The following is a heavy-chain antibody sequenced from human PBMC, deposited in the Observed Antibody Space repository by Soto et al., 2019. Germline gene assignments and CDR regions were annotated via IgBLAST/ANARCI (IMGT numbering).Heavy chain of an antibody. D-gene: IGHD2-8*01. CDR3: ARLGSSGYCTNGVCYPQNWVVP. J-gene: IGHJ5*02. CDR2: IYYSGST. CDR1: GGSISSYY. V-gene: IGHV4-59*08. Sequence: SETLSLTCTVSGGSISSYYWSWIRQPPGKGLEWIGYIYYSGSTNYNPSLKSRVTISVDTSKNQFSLKLSSVTAADTAVYYCARLGSSGYCTNGVCYPQNWVVPWGQGTLFTVSS.